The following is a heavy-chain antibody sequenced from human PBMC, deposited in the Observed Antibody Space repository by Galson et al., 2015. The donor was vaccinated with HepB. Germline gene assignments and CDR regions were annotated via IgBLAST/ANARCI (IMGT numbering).Heavy chain of an antibody. CDR1: GYTFTSYG. CDR3: ARDEDSSCWYYLDY. D-gene: IGHD6-13*01. V-gene: IGHV1-18*01. Sequence: SVKVSCKASGYTFTSYGISWVRQAPGQGLEWMGWISAYNGNTNYAQKLQGRVTMATDTSTSTAYMELRSLRSDDTAAYHCARDEDSSCWYYLDYWGQGTLVTVSS. CDR2: ISAYNGNT. J-gene: IGHJ4*02.